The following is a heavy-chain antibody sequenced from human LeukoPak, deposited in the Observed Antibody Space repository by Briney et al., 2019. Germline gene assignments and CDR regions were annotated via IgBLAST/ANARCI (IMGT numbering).Heavy chain of an antibody. CDR3: ARRLGGYTNFEY. J-gene: IGHJ4*02. D-gene: IGHD3-16*01. Sequence: GGSLRLSCAASGFTFSSYGMSWVRQAPGKGLEWVSAISGSGGSTYYADSVKGRFTISRDNSKNTLYLQMNSLRAEDTAVYYCARRLGGYTNFEYWGQGILVTVSS. V-gene: IGHV3-23*01. CDR2: ISGSGGST. CDR1: GFTFSSYG.